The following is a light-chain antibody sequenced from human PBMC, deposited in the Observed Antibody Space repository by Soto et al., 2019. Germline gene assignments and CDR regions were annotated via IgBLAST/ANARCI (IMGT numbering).Light chain of an antibody. J-gene: IGKJ1*01. V-gene: IGKV1-5*03. CDR1: QTINSW. CDR3: QQYKSYSSWT. Sequence: DIQTTQSPSTLSASVGVRVTITFRANQTINSWLAWYQQKPGQARKLLIYKASYLQSWVPSTFSGNGSGTEFTLTISSLQPDDFAPYYCQQYKSYSSWTFGQGTKVDIK. CDR2: KAS.